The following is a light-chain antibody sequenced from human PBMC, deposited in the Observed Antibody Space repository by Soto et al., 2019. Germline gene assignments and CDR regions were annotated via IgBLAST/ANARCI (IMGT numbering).Light chain of an antibody. V-gene: IGKV3-20*01. CDR1: QSVSSTY. J-gene: IGKJ2*01. CDR3: QHYGSSPPYT. Sequence: EIVLTQSPGTLSLSPGQRVSLSCRASQSVSSTYLAWYQQKPGQAPRLLIYGAAYRATGIPDRFSGSASGTDFTLTISRLEPEDFAVYYCQHYGSSPPYTFGQGTKLEIK. CDR2: GAA.